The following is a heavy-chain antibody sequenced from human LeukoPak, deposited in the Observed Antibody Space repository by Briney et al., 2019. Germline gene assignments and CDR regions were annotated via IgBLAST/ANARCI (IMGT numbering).Heavy chain of an antibody. V-gene: IGHV3-13*01. D-gene: IGHD4-17*01. CDR3: ARDRHDYGDHTGAYWFFDL. Sequence: GGSLRLSCAASGFTFRRYDMHWVRQAPGRGLEWVSAIGTAGDTYYPGSVKGRFNISRENAENSVYLQMNNLRAEATAVYYCARDRHDYGDHTGAYWFFDLWGRGTLVTVSS. CDR1: GFTFRRYD. CDR2: IGTAGDT. J-gene: IGHJ2*01.